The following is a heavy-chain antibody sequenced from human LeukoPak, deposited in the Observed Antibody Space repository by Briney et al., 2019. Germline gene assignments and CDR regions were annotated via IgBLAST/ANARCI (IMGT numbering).Heavy chain of an antibody. CDR2: ISGSSSYI. CDR1: GLTFSSYA. D-gene: IGHD1-1*01. CDR3: ARDPRTVRI. V-gene: IGHV3-21*01. Sequence: GGSLRLSCAASGLTFSSYAMSWVRQAPGKGLEWVSAISGSSSYIYYADSVKGRFTISRDNAKNSLYLQMDSLRVEDTAIYYCARDPRTVRIWGQGTLVTVSS. J-gene: IGHJ4*02.